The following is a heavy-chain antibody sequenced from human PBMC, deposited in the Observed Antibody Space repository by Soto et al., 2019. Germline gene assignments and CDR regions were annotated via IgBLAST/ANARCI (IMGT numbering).Heavy chain of an antibody. Sequence: EVQLVESGGGLVKPGGSLRLSCAASGFSFSTYSMNWVRQAPGKGLEWVSAISRSSSYIYYADSVKGRFTNSRDNAKNPRFLQVNSVRAEDTAVYYGARDGPPTNGDLWSGYYSFGYLGQGTLVTVSS. J-gene: IGHJ4*02. CDR3: ARDGPPTNGDLWSGYYSFGY. CDR1: GFSFSTYS. V-gene: IGHV3-21*01. CDR2: ISRSSSYI. D-gene: IGHD3-3*01.